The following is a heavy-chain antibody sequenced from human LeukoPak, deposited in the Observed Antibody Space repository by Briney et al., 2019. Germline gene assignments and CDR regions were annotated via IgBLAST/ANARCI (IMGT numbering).Heavy chain of an antibody. V-gene: IGHV3-23*01. CDR2: ILTSGAT. CDR1: GFTLHNFA. Sequence: GGSLRLSCAASGFTLHNFAMTWVRQAPGKGLEWVSGILTSGATYYAESVKNRFTISRDSSQNTMYLQVNSLRAEDTAVYYCAKDMTYNDGRWEFDPWGQGTLVTVS. D-gene: IGHD5-24*01. CDR3: AKDMTYNDGRWEFDP. J-gene: IGHJ5*02.